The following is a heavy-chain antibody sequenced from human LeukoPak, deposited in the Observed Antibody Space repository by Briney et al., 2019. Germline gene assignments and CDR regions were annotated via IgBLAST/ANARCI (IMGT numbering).Heavy chain of an antibody. D-gene: IGHD6-13*01. CDR2: ISYDGSNK. Sequence: GGSLRLSCAASGFTFSSYAMHWVRQAPGKGLEWVAVISYDGSNKYYADSVKGRFTISRDNSKNTLYLQMNSLRAEDTAVYYCARTYSSSWYGVGFFDYWGQGTLVTVSS. V-gene: IGHV3-30-3*01. J-gene: IGHJ4*02. CDR1: GFTFSSYA. CDR3: ARTYSSSWYGVGFFDY.